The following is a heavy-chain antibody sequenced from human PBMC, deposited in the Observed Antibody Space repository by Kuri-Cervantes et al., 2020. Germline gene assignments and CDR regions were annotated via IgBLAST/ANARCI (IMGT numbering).Heavy chain of an antibody. CDR1: GFTVSSNY. Sequence: GESLKISCAASGFTVSSNYMSWVRQAPGKGLEWVAVISYDGSNKYYADSVKGRFTISRDNSKNTLYLQMNSLRAEDTAVYYCARDRASYYDSSGYYSGYWGQGTLVTVSS. V-gene: IGHV3-30-3*01. J-gene: IGHJ4*02. D-gene: IGHD3-22*01. CDR3: ARDRASYYDSSGYYSGY. CDR2: ISYDGSNK.